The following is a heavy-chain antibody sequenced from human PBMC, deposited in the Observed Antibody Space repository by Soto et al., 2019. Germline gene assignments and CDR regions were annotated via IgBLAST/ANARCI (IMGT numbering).Heavy chain of an antibody. Sequence: GSLRLSCAASGFTFSDSYMSWIRQAPGKGLEWVSYISSSDSIIYYSDSVKGRFIISRDNAKNSLYLQMNSLRAEDTAVYYCARDLGYYDSSGYFDYWGQGTLVTSP. CDR2: ISSSDSII. J-gene: IGHJ4*02. CDR3: ARDLGYYDSSGYFDY. V-gene: IGHV3-11*01. CDR1: GFTFSDSY. D-gene: IGHD3-22*01.